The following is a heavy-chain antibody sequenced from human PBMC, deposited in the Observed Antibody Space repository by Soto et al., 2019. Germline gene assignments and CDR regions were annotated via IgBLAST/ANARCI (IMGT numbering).Heavy chain of an antibody. CDR2: IFHTGSA. CDR3: ARHIAVSGTRGFDH. J-gene: IGHJ4*02. V-gene: IGHV4-4*02. D-gene: IGHD2-21*01. Sequence: QVQLQESGPGLMKPAGTLSLTCAVSGGSIPSNWWRWVRQPPGKGLEWIAEIFHTGSANYNPSLMGRLTISMDKSRNHVSLNLNSVTAADTAVYYCARHIAVSGTRGFDHWGQGTLVTVSS. CDR1: GGSIPSNW.